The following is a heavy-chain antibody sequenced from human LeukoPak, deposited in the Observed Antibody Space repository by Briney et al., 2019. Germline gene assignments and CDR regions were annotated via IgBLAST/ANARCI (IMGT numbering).Heavy chain of an antibody. CDR1: GFTFSSYC. D-gene: IGHD3-22*01. CDR2: IKEDGSEK. CDR3: ARGRFHLDSSVYSSFYH. V-gene: IGHV3-7*01. J-gene: IGHJ4*01. Sequence: GGSLRLSCAASGFTFSSYCMSWVRQAPGKGLEWVANIKEDGSEKYYVDSVKGRFTISRDNAKNSLYLQMNSPRAEDTAVYYCARGRFHLDSSVYSSFYHWGHGTLVTVSS.